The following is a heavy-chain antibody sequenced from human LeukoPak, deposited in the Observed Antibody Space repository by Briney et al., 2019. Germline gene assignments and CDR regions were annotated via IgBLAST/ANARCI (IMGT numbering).Heavy chain of an antibody. CDR2: ISSIGDII. CDR3: ARRPGRGYSGYGIMTY. CDR1: GFTFSTDS. Sequence: AGTLSLSCEASGFTFSTDSMNWVRQAPGNGREWVSYISSIGDIISYADAVKGRFTISRDNAKTSLYLQMNSLRAEDTAVYYCARRPGRGYSGYGIMTYWGQGTLVTVSS. D-gene: IGHD5-12*01. J-gene: IGHJ4*02. V-gene: IGHV3-48*01.